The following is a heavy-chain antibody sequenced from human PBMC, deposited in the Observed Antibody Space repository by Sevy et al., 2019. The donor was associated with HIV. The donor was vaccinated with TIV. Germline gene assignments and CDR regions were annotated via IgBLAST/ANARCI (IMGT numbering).Heavy chain of an antibody. CDR1: GGSISSYY. V-gene: IGHV4-4*07. CDR2: IYTSGST. J-gene: IGHJ6*02. D-gene: IGHD3-10*01. CDR3: ASGPLWFGESYYYGMDV. Sequence: SETLSLTCTVSGGSISSYYWSWIRQPAGKGLEWIGRIYTSGSTNYNPSLKSRVTMSVDTSKNQFSLKLGSVTAADTAVYYCASGPLWFGESYYYGMDVWGQGTTVTVSS.